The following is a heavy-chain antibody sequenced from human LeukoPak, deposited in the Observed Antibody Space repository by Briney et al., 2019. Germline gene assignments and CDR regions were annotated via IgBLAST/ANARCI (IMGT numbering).Heavy chain of an antibody. D-gene: IGHD3-10*01. CDR3: ASQAGWSYYGSGSYNY. V-gene: IGHV4-34*01. CDR2: INHSGST. J-gene: IGHJ4*02. Sequence: SEILSLTCAVYGGSFSGYYWSWIRQPPGKGLEWIGEINHSGSTNYNPSLKSRVTISVDTSKNQFSLKLSSVTAADTAVYYCASQAGWSYYGSGSYNYWGQGTLVTVSS. CDR1: GGSFSGYY.